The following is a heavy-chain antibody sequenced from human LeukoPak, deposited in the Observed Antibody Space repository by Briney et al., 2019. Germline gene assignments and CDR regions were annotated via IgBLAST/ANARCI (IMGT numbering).Heavy chain of an antibody. Sequence: SETLSLTCAVYGGSFSGYYWSWIRQPPGKGLEWIGEINHSGSTNYNPSLKSRVTISVDRSKNQFSLKLSSVTAADTAVYYCASQLWFGEQNWFDPWGQETLVTVSS. J-gene: IGHJ5*02. CDR3: ASQLWFGEQNWFDP. D-gene: IGHD3-10*01. CDR1: GGSFSGYY. V-gene: IGHV4-34*01. CDR2: INHSGST.